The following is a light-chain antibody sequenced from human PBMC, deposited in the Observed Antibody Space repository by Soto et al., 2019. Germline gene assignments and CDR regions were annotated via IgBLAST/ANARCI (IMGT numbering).Light chain of an antibody. J-gene: IGKJ1*01. CDR2: KAS. CDR1: QSISNL. Sequence: IQMTHSPSTLSASVGYRFTISCRASQSISNLLAWYQQKPGKAPNIMIYKASSLESGVPSRFSGSGYGTEFNLTISSLQTDDFATYYCQQYNSYSWTFGQGTKVDIK. V-gene: IGKV1-5*03. CDR3: QQYNSYSWT.